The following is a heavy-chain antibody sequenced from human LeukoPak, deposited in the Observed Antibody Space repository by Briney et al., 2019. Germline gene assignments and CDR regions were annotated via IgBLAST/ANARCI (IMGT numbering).Heavy chain of an antibody. CDR2: VYANGNT. V-gene: IGHV4-4*07. Sequence: SETLSLTCTVSGGSISGYYWSWIRQPAGKGLEWIGRVYANGNTNYNPPLKSRVTMSVDTSKNQFSLKLSSVTAADTAVYYCARETYYYGSGSYSDYYYYYMDVWGKGTTVTVSS. J-gene: IGHJ6*03. CDR3: ARETYYYGSGSYSDYYYYYMDV. CDR1: GGSISGYY. D-gene: IGHD3-10*01.